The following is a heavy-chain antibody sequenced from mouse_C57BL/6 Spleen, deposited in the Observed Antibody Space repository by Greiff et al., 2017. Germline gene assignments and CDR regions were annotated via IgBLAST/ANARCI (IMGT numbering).Heavy chain of an antibody. CDR1: GYTFTDHT. Sequence: VQLQQSDAELVKPGASVKISCKVSGYTFTDHTIHWMKQRPEQGLAWIGYIYPRDGSTKYNDKFKGKAKLTADKSSSTAYMQLNSLTSEDSAVYFWARDGSSSAWFAYWGQGTLVTVSA. J-gene: IGHJ3*01. V-gene: IGHV1-78*01. CDR3: ARDGSSSAWFAY. CDR2: IYPRDGST. D-gene: IGHD1-1*01.